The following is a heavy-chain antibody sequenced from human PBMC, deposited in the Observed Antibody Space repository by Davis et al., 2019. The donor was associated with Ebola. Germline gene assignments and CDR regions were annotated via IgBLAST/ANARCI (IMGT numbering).Heavy chain of an antibody. CDR3: ARAGCTTCYTDY. CDR2: IIPFLGKA. J-gene: IGHJ4*02. D-gene: IGHD2-2*02. V-gene: IGHV1-69*10. CDR1: GYTFSLYT. Sequence: SVKVSCKASGYTFSLYTIHWLRQAPGLGPEWMGGIIPFLGKADYAQNFRGRLTITADKSTSTVYMELNSLTSEDTAVYFCARAGCTTCYTDYWGQGTLVTVSS.